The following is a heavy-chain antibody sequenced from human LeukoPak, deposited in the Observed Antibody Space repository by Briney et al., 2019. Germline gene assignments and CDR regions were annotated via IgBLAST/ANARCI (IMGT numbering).Heavy chain of an antibody. Sequence: PVASVKVSCKASGYTFTGYYMHWVRQAPGQGLEWMGWINPNSGGTNYAQKFQGRVTMTRDTSISTAYMELSRLRSDDTAVYYCARDHNRMYSSSWYKEFDYWGQGTLVTVSS. CDR1: GYTFTGYY. J-gene: IGHJ4*02. D-gene: IGHD6-13*01. CDR2: INPNSGGT. CDR3: ARDHNRMYSSSWYKEFDY. V-gene: IGHV1-2*02.